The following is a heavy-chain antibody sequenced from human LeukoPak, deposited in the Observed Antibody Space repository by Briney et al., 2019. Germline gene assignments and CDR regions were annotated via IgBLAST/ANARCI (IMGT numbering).Heavy chain of an antibody. V-gene: IGHV1-69*13. J-gene: IGHJ6*02. D-gene: IGHD6-13*01. CDR1: GGTFSNHA. Sequence: SVKVSCKASGGTFSNHAFSWVRQAPGQGLEWMGGIIPIDDSTNYVQKFQDRVMITADEATNIIYIELGSLKSEDTAEYYCARHSGHSSWYYGLDVWGQGTTVIVSS. CDR2: IIPIDDST. CDR3: ARHSGHSSWYYGLDV.